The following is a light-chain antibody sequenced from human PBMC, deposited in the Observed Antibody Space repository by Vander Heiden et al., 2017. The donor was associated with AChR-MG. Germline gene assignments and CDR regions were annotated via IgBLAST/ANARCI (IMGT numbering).Light chain of an antibody. J-gene: IGLJ2*01. CDR2: DVS. CDR1: NY. Sequence: HSALTHPPSASGSPAQSVTISCTGTNYVSWYQQHPGKAPKLMIYDVSKRPSGVPDRFSGSKSGNTASLTVSGLQAEDEADYYCSSYAGSNNLVFGGGTKLTVL. V-gene: IGLV2-8*01. CDR3: SSYAGSNNLV.